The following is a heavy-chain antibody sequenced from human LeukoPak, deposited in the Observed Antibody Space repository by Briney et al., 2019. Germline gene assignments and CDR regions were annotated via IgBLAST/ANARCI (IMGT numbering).Heavy chain of an antibody. Sequence: GGSLRLSCAASGFTFSSYSMNWVRQAPGKGLEWVSYISSSSSTIYYADSVKGRFTISRDNAKNSLYLQMNSLRAEDTAVYYCARDGWDSRNWDAFDIWGQGTMVTVSS. J-gene: IGHJ3*02. V-gene: IGHV3-48*04. CDR3: ARDGWDSRNWDAFDI. D-gene: IGHD1-26*01. CDR2: ISSSSSTI. CDR1: GFTFSSYS.